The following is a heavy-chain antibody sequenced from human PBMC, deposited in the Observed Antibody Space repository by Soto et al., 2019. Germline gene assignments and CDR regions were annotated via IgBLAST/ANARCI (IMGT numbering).Heavy chain of an antibody. CDR1: GFTFSSYA. J-gene: IGHJ3*02. D-gene: IGHD6-19*01. Sequence: ESGGGVVQPGRSLRLSCAAFGFTFSSYAMHWVRQAPGKGLEWVAGISYDGSNKYYADSVKGRFTISRDNSKNTLYLQMNSLRAEDTAVYYCARDFPIAVAVEDAFDIWGQGTMVTVSS. CDR3: ARDFPIAVAVEDAFDI. CDR2: ISYDGSNK. V-gene: IGHV3-30-3*01.